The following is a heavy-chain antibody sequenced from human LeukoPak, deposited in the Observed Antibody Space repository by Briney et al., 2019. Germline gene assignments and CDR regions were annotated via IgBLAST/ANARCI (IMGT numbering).Heavy chain of an antibody. CDR3: ARDRTGDQGVDAFDI. J-gene: IGHJ3*02. CDR2: ISSSSSYI. Sequence: PGGSLRLSCAASGFTFRIYSMNWVRQAPGKGLEWVSSISSSSSYIYYADSVKGRFTISRDNAKNSLYLQMNSLRAEDTAVYYCARDRTGDQGVDAFDIWGQGTMVTVSS. V-gene: IGHV3-21*01. CDR1: GFTFRIYS. D-gene: IGHD7-27*01.